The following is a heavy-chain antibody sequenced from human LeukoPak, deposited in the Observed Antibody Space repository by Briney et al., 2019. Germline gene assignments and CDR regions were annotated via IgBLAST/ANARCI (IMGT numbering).Heavy chain of an antibody. CDR2: IIPILGIA. Sequence: SVKVSCKASGGTFSSYTISWVRQAPGQGLEWMGRIIPILGIANYAQKFQGRVTITADKSTSTAYMELSSLRSEDTAVYYCARGTAAIRGNTFDIWGQGTMVTVSS. CDR3: ARGTAAIRGNTFDI. D-gene: IGHD2-2*02. CDR1: GGTFSSYT. J-gene: IGHJ3*02. V-gene: IGHV1-69*02.